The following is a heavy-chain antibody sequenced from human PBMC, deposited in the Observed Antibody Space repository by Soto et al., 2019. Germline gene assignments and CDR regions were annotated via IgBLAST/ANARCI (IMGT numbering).Heavy chain of an antibody. J-gene: IGHJ6*02. CDR2: VHHSWGS. V-gene: IGHV4-59*08. Sequence: QVQLQESGPGLVKPSETLSLSCTVSGGSISSYYWSWFRQSPGKRMEWIGYVHHSWGSSYNPSLRXXVXLALAPSKSQFSLKVTSVTATDTAVYYCARQGFGPLHGLVDVWGQGTTVTVSS. D-gene: IGHD3-10*01. CDR3: ARQGFGPLHGLVDV. CDR1: GGSISSYY.